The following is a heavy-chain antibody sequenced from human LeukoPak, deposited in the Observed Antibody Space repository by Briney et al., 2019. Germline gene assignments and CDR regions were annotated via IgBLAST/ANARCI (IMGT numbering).Heavy chain of an antibody. D-gene: IGHD3-9*01. J-gene: IGHJ4*02. CDR2: ISSSSSSI. Sequence: GGSLRLSCAASGFTFSGYSMNWVRHVPGRGLEWVSSISSSSSSIYNADSVKCRFTISRDNAKNSLYLQMNSLRAEDTAVYYCARANPPAISFFDYWGQGTQVTVSS. CDR1: GFTFSGYS. V-gene: IGHV3-21*01. CDR3: ARANPPAISFFDY.